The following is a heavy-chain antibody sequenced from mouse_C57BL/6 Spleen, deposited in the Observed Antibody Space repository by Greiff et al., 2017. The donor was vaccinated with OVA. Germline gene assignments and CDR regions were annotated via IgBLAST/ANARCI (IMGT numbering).Heavy chain of an antibody. CDR1: GFTFSDYG. Sequence: EVQLVESGGGLVKPGGSLKLSCAASGFTFSDYGMHWVRQAPEKGLEWVAYISRGSSTIYYADTVKGRFTISIDNAKNTLFLQMTSLRSEDTAMYYCAPLGRNAYWGQGTLVTVSA. CDR2: ISRGSSTI. V-gene: IGHV5-17*01. CDR3: APLGRNAY. J-gene: IGHJ3*01. D-gene: IGHD4-1*01.